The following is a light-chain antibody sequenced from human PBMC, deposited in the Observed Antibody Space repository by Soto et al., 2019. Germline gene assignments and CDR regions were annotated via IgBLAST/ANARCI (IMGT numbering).Light chain of an antibody. CDR2: GAS. CDR3: QQYGSSPYT. CDR1: QSVSSSY. J-gene: IGKJ2*01. V-gene: IGKV3-20*01. Sequence: EIVLTQSPGTLSLSPGERATLSCTASQSVSSSYFAWYQQKPGQAPRLLIYGASSRATGIPDRFSGSGSGTDFTLIISRLEPEDFAVYYCQQYGSSPYTFGQGTKLEIK.